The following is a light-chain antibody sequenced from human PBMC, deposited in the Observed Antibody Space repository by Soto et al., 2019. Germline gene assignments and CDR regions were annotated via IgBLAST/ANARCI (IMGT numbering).Light chain of an antibody. J-gene: IGKJ2*01. CDR2: GAS. CDR1: QSVSSSY. V-gene: IGKV3-20*01. CDR3: QQYSSSPSRYT. Sequence: EIVLTQSPGTLSLSPGERATLSCRASQSVSSSYLAWYQQKPGQAPRLLIYGASSRAIGIPDRFSGSGSGTDFTLTISRLEPEDFAVYYCQQYSSSPSRYTFGQGTKLEIK.